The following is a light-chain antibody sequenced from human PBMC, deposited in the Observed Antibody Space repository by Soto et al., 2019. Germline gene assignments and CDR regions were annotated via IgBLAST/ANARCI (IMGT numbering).Light chain of an antibody. CDR1: QSINNY. V-gene: IGKV1-39*01. CDR2: AAS. J-gene: IGKJ3*01. Sequence: DIPMTQSPSSLSASVGDRVTITCRASQSINNYLNWYQQKPGKAPNLLIYAASSLQSGVPSRFSGSGSGTDFTITISSLQPEDFATYYCQHSYSIPAFGPGTKVDIK. CDR3: QHSYSIPA.